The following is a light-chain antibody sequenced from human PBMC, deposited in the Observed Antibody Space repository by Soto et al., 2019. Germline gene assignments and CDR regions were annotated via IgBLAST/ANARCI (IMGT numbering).Light chain of an antibody. Sequence: QSALTQPPSASGSPGQSVTISCAGTSSDVGGYNYVSWYQQYPGKVPKLMIYEVSERPSGVPDRFSGSKSGNTAFLTVSGLQAEDEADYYCSAWDGSLNGLVFGGGTKLTVL. CDR2: EVS. CDR1: SSDVGGYNY. V-gene: IGLV2-8*01. J-gene: IGLJ3*02. CDR3: SAWDGSLNGLV.